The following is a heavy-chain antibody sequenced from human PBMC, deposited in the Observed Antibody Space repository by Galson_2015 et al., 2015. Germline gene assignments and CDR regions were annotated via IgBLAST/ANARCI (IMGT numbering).Heavy chain of an antibody. D-gene: IGHD1-20*01. Sequence: SVKVSCKASGYTFTSYYMHWVRQAPGQGLEWMGIINPSGGSTSYAQKFQGRVTMTRDTSTSTVYMELSSLRSEDTAVYYCARDHSLTGTTPYYYGMDVWGQGTTVTVSS. J-gene: IGHJ6*02. CDR3: ARDHSLTGTTPYYYGMDV. CDR2: INPSGGST. V-gene: IGHV1-46*01. CDR1: GYTFTSYY.